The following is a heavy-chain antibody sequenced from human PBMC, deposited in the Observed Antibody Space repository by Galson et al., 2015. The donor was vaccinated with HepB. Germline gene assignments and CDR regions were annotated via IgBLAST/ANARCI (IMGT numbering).Heavy chain of an antibody. D-gene: IGHD5-12*01. CDR3: ARPSFDYSGYDYYFDY. Sequence: ANYAQKFQGRVTITADESTSTAYMELSSLRSEDTAVYYCARPSFDYSGYDYYFDYWGQGTLVTVSS. CDR2: A. J-gene: IGHJ4*02. V-gene: IGHV1-69*01.